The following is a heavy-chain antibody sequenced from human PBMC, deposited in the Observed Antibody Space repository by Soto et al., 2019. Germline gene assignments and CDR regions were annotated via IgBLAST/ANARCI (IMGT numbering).Heavy chain of an antibody. D-gene: IGHD4-17*01. CDR3: AADLSYGDYATYYYYGMDV. CDR2: IVVGSGNT. J-gene: IGHJ6*02. CDR1: GFTFTSSA. V-gene: IGHV1-58*01. Sequence: GASVKVSCKASGFTFTSSAVQWVRQARGQRLEWIGWIVVGSGNTNYAQKFQERVTITRDMSTSTAYMELSSLRSEDTAVYYCAADLSYGDYATYYYYGMDVWGQGTRVTVSS.